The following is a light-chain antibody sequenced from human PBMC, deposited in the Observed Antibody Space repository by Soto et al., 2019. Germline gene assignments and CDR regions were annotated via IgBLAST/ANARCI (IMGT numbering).Light chain of an antibody. Sequence: DIVMTQSPDSLAVSLGERATINCKSSQTLLYNKNYLAWYQHKPGQPPKLLIYWASTRDSGVPDRFSGSGSGTDFTLTISSLRAEDVAVYYCQQYYSSPFTFGGGTKVDIK. V-gene: IGKV4-1*01. J-gene: IGKJ4*01. CDR2: WAS. CDR1: QTLLYNKNY. CDR3: QQYYSSPFT.